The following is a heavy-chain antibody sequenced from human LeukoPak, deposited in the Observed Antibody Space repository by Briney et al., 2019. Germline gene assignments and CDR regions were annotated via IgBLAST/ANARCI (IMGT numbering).Heavy chain of an antibody. D-gene: IGHD2-2*01. CDR2: MNPNSGNT. CDR3: ARVPRDGAAMDNNWFDP. CDR1: GYTFTSYD. J-gene: IGHJ5*02. V-gene: IGHV1-8*01. Sequence: ASVKVSCKASGYTFTSYDINWVRQATGQGLEWMGWMNPNSGNTGYAQKFQGRVTITADESTSTTYMELSSLRSEDTAVYYCARVPRDGAAMDNNWFDPWGQGTLVTVSS.